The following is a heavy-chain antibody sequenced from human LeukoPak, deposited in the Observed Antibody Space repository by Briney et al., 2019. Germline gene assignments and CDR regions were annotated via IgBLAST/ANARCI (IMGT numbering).Heavy chain of an antibody. V-gene: IGHV4-34*01. Sequence: SETLSLTCAVYGGSFSGYYWSWIRQPPGKGLEWIGEINHSGSTNYNPSLKSRVTISVDTSKNQFSLKLSSVTAADMAVYYCARQAYYDILTGYYRYFDYWGQGTLVTVSS. J-gene: IGHJ4*02. CDR2: INHSGST. CDR3: ARQAYYDILTGYYRYFDY. D-gene: IGHD3-9*01. CDR1: GGSFSGYY.